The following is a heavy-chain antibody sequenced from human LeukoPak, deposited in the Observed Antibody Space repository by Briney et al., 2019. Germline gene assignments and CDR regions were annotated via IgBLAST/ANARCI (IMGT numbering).Heavy chain of an antibody. D-gene: IGHD5-12*01. V-gene: IGHV1-2*02. CDR2: INPNSGGT. Sequence: ASVKVSCKASGYSFCSFGINWVRQAPGQGLEWMGWINPNSGGTNYAQKFQGRVTMTRDTSISTAYMELSRLRSDDTAVYYCARGGYSGYGEPYYYYYYGMDVWGQGTTATVSS. J-gene: IGHJ6*02. CDR3: ARGGYSGYGEPYYYYYYGMDV. CDR1: GYSFCSFG.